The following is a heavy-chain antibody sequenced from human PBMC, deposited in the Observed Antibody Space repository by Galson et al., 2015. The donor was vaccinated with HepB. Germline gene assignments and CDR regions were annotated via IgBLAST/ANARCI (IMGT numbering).Heavy chain of an antibody. CDR3: ARGRGFRDGMDA. D-gene: IGHD3-10*01. J-gene: IGHJ6*02. Sequence: ETLSLTCAVYGESFSGYYWNWIRQPPGKGLEWIGEISHSGITNYNPSLKSRLTIPVDTSKNQFSLRLDSVIAADTAVYYCARGRGFRDGMDAWGQGTTVTVSS. V-gene: IGHV4-34*01. CDR1: GESFSGYY. CDR2: ISHSGIT.